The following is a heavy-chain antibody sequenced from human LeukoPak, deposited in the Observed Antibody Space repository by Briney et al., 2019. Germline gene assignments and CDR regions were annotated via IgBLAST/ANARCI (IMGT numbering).Heavy chain of an antibody. Sequence: GGSLRLSCAASGFTFSSYAMSWVRQAPGKGLEWVSAISGSGGSTYYADSVKGRFTISRDNSKNTLYLQMNSLRADDMAVYYCAKHRGYSSSWFYYYGMDVWGQGTTVTVSS. D-gene: IGHD6-13*01. V-gene: IGHV3-23*01. CDR1: GFTFSSYA. J-gene: IGHJ6*02. CDR2: ISGSGGST. CDR3: AKHRGYSSSWFYYYGMDV.